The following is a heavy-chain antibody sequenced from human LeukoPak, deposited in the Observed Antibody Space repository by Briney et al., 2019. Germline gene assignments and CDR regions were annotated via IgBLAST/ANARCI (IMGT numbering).Heavy chain of an antibody. V-gene: IGHV4-39*01. CDR3: ARVGGYDMSTGYYPDY. CDR2: MYYSGST. D-gene: IGHD3-9*01. Sequence: KSSETLSLTCTVSGGSISNSNYYWGWIRQPPEKGLEWIGSMYYSGSTFYNPSLQSRVTISVDTSKNQFSLNLSSVTTADTAVYYCARVGGYDMSTGYYPDYWDQGTLVTVSS. CDR1: GGSISNSNYY. J-gene: IGHJ4*02.